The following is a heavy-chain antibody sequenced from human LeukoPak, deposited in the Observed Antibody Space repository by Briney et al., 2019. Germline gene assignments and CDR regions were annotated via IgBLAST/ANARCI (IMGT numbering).Heavy chain of an antibody. CDR2: ISYDGSNK. Sequence: GGSLRLSCAASGFTFSNYALHWVRQAPGKGLEWVAVISYDGSNKYYADSVKGRFTISRDNSKNTLYLQMNSLRAEDTAVYYCARVHYYYDSSGYYYWGQGTLVTVSS. CDR1: GFTFSNYA. D-gene: IGHD3-22*01. V-gene: IGHV3-30*04. CDR3: ARVHYYYDSSGYYY. J-gene: IGHJ4*02.